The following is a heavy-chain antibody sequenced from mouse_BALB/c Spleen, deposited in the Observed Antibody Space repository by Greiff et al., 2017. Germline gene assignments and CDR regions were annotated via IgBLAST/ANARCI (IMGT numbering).Heavy chain of an antibody. CDR3: TSYDYDWFAY. D-gene: IGHD2-4*01. CDR2: INPSNGGT. Sequence: VQLQQSGAELVKPGASVKLSCKASGYTFTSYYMYWVKQRPGQGLEWIGEINPSNGGTNFNEKFKSKATLTVDKSSSTAYMQLSSLTSEDSAVYYCTSYDYDWFAYWGQGTLVTVSA. J-gene: IGHJ3*01. CDR1: GYTFTSYY. V-gene: IGHV1S81*02.